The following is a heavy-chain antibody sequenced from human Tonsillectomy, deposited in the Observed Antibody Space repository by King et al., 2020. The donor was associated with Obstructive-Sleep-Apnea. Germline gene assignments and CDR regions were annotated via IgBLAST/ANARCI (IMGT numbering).Heavy chain of an antibody. Sequence: QLQESGPGLVKPSETLSLTCTVSGGSISSSNYYWGWIRQPPGKGLEWIGSVYYSGSTYYNPSLKSRVTISVDTSKDQFSLKLSSVTAADTAVYYCAIDPYSYFDYWGQGTLVTVSS. CDR1: GGSISSSNYY. CDR2: VYYSGST. D-gene: IGHD1-26*01. V-gene: IGHV4-39*07. CDR3: AIDPYSYFDY. J-gene: IGHJ4*02.